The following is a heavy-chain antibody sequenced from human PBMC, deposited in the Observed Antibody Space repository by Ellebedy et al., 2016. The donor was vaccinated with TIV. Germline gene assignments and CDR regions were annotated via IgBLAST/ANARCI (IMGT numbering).Heavy chain of an antibody. V-gene: IGHV3-30*04. CDR2: ISYDGSNK. Sequence: GGSLRLSXAASGFTFSSYAMHWVRQAPGKGLEWVAVISYDGSNKYYADSVKGRFTISRDNSKNTLYLQMNSLRAEDTAVYYCARPIYTRGYSYGNPFDYWGQGTLVTVSS. CDR3: ARPIYTRGYSYGNPFDY. CDR1: GFTFSSYA. J-gene: IGHJ4*02. D-gene: IGHD5-18*01.